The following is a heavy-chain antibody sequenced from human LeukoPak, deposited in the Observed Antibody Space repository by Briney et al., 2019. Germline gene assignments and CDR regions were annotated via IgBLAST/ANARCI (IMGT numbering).Heavy chain of an antibody. J-gene: IGHJ4*02. CDR1: GFNFSDYN. D-gene: IGHD2-15*01. CDR2: ISYDGSNK. CDR3: ARDQTGFCSGSSCLGSTLYY. Sequence: GSLRLSCAASGFNFSDYNMHWVRQAPGKGLEWVAVISYDGSNKYYADSVKGRFTISRDNSKNTLYLQMNTLRAEDTAVYYCARDQTGFCSGSSCLGSTLYYWGQGTLVTVSS. V-gene: IGHV3-30*04.